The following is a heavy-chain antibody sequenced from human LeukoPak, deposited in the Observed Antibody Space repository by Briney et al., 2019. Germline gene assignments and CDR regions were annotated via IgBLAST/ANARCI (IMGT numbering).Heavy chain of an antibody. V-gene: IGHV3-33*06. J-gene: IGHJ3*02. D-gene: IGHD3-10*01. CDR1: GFTFSSYG. Sequence: GGSLRLSCAASGFTFSSYGMHWVRQASGKGLGWVAVIWYDGSNKYYADSVKGRFTISRDNSKNTLYLQMNSLRAEDTAVYYCAKVFTIYAFDIWGQGTMVTVSS. CDR2: IWYDGSNK. CDR3: AKVFTIYAFDI.